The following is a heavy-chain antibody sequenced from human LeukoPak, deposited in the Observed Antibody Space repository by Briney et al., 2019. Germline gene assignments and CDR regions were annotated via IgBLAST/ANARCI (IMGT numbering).Heavy chain of an antibody. CDR2: IRFNGTFR. CDR3: ARDGYHYGSRTYMYESGPAAPDY. CDR1: GFTFSSHG. Sequence: GGSLGHSCAASGFTFSSHGMYWVRQAPGKGLEWLSFIRFNGTFRYYADSVKGRFTISRDNPKNTFLQMYSLRPEDTAVYYCARDGYHYGSRTYMYESGPAAPDYWGQGTLVTVSS. J-gene: IGHJ4*02. V-gene: IGHV3-30*02. D-gene: IGHD3-10*01.